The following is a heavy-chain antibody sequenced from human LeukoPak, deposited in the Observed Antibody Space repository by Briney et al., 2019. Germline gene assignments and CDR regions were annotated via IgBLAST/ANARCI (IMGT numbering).Heavy chain of an antibody. D-gene: IGHD6-13*01. CDR1: GYTFSIYN. Sequence: ASVKVSCRPSGYTFSIYNMHWVRQAPGQGLEWMGIINPSGGTSYAQKLQGRITMTRDTSTSTLYMELSSLRSEDTAVYYCAREGVAGTGLDFWGQGTLVTVSS. V-gene: IGHV1-46*01. CDR2: INPSGGT. CDR3: AREGVAGTGLDF. J-gene: IGHJ4*02.